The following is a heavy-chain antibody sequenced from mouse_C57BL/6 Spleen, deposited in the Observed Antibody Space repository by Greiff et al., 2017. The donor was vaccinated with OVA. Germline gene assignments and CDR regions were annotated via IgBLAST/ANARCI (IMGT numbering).Heavy chain of an antibody. Sequence: EVHLVESEGGLVQPGSSMKLSCTASGFTFSDYYMAWVRQVPEKGLEWVANINYDGSSTYYLDSLKSRFIISRDNAKNILYLQMSSLKSEDTATYYCARITTVVAEAMDYWGQGTSVTVSS. CDR2: INYDGSST. CDR3: ARITTVVAEAMDY. V-gene: IGHV5-16*01. CDR1: GFTFSDYY. D-gene: IGHD1-1*01. J-gene: IGHJ4*01.